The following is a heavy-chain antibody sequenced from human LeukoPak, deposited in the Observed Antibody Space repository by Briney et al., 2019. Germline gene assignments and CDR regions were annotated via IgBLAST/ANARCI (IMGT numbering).Heavy chain of an antibody. CDR2: INSDGSST. CDR1: GFTFRSYW. V-gene: IGHV3-74*01. J-gene: IGHJ4*02. D-gene: IGHD3-16*02. Sequence: GGSLRLSCAASGFTFRSYWMHWVRQAPGKGLVWVSRINSDGSSTSYADSVKGRFTISRDNAKNTLYLQMNSLRAEDTAVYYCAKEGGYGELSSYFDYWGQGTLVTVSS. CDR3: AKEGGYGELSSYFDY.